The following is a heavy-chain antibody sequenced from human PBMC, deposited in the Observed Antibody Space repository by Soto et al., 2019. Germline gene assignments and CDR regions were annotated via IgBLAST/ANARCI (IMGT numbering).Heavy chain of an antibody. D-gene: IGHD1-26*01. V-gene: IGHV4-4*02. CDR1: GASIRSNNR. CDR2: IFHSGST. J-gene: IGHJ4*02. Sequence: PSETLSLTCAVSGASIRSNNRLSWVRQPPGKGLEWIGEIFHSGSTNYNPSLKTRLTISVDKSKNQFSLKLSSVTAADTAVYYCARAYSGSYSDSWGRGTLVTVSS. CDR3: ARAYSGSYSDS.